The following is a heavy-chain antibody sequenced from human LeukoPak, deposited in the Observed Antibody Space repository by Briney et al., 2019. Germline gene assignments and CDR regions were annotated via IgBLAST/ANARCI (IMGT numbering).Heavy chain of an antibody. CDR2: IYTSGRT. Sequence: LSETLSFTCTVSVGPFSVNYGTGSRNPQGRGLRWFGNIYTSGRTNYTPSLQSRVTIAVDTSKNQFPLKLSSVTAADTAVYYCARRVIPAKRGYYMDVWGKGTTVTVSS. CDR3: ARRVIPAKRGYYMDV. V-gene: IGHV4-4*09. J-gene: IGHJ6*03. D-gene: IGHD2-2*01. CDR1: VGPFSVN.